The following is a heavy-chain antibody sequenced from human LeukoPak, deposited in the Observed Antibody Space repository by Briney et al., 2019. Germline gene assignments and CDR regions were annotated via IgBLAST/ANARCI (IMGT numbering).Heavy chain of an antibody. V-gene: IGHV3-23*01. CDR2: MGGRINVT. CDR3: AKYVLVGPSRAFDS. CDR1: GFTFNIYG. Sequence: PGGALRLSCAASGFTFNIYGMTWVRQAPGKGLEWVSRMGGRINVTYYADPVKGRFTISRDNSKNTLYLQMNNLRAEDTAVYYCAKYVLVGPSRAFDSWGQGSLVTVSS. D-gene: IGHD1-26*01. J-gene: IGHJ4*02.